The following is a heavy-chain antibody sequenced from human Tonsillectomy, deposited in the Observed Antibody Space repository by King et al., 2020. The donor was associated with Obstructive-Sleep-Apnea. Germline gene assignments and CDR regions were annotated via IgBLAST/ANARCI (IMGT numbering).Heavy chain of an antibody. Sequence: GKKPGAAGRGSGKASGYTFTSYGITGVRLAPGQGLEWMGWISVYNGDTKYAQKCQGRVTMTTDTSTNTAYMELRSLRSDDTAVYYCARYAYAAVGSTDYFDYWGQGTLVTVSS. D-gene: IGHD6-13*01. J-gene: IGHJ4*02. CDR2: ISVYNGDT. V-gene: IGHV1-18*04. CDR3: ARYAYAAVGSTDYFDY. CDR1: GYTFTSYG.